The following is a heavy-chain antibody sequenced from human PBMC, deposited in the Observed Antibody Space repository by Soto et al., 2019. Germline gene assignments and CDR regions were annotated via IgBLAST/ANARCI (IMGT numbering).Heavy chain of an antibody. CDR2: IYHTGTT. V-gene: IGHV4-30-2*01. Sequence: SETLSLTCTVSGGSINSVGYSWTWIRQPPGKGLEWIGFIYHTGTTYYHPSLKSRVTISVDRSKNQFSLKLSSVTAADTAVYYCVRVPGPWGQGTLVTVSS. J-gene: IGHJ5*02. CDR3: VRVPGP. CDR1: GGSINSVGYS.